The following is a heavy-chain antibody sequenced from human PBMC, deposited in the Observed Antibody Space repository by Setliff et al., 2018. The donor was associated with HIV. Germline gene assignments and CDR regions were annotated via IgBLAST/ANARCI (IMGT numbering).Heavy chain of an antibody. Sequence: SSETLSLTCTVSGASINSNAYYWGWVRQPPGMRLEWIGSLYYTGITYYNPSLKSRVSMSVDTSKSQFSLKLSSVTAADTAVYYCARSLREYSYGSPDYWGPGTLVTVSS. CDR3: ARSLREYSYGSPDY. D-gene: IGHD5-18*01. V-gene: IGHV4-39*01. CDR1: GASINSNAYY. CDR2: LYYTGIT. J-gene: IGHJ4*02.